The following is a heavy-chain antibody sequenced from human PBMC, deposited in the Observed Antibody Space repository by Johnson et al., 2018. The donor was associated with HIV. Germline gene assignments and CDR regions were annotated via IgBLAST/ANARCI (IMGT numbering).Heavy chain of an antibody. D-gene: IGHD6-6*01. J-gene: IGHJ3*02. CDR3: ARGRGSYSSSSPLPLDAFDI. CDR2: ISYDGSNK. Sequence: VQVVESGGGVVQPGRSLRLSCAASGFTFSSYAMHWVRQAPGKGLAWVAVISYDGSNKYYADSVKGRFTISRENSKNTLYLQMNSLRAEDTSVYYCARGRGSYSSSSPLPLDAFDIWGQGTMVTVSS. CDR1: GFTFSSYA. V-gene: IGHV3-30-3*01.